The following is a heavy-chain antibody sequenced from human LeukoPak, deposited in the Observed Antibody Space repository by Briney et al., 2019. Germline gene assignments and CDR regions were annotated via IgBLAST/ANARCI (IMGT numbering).Heavy chain of an antibody. CDR3: ATCSSTSCYAFDY. D-gene: IGHD2-2*01. CDR2: INPNSGGT. J-gene: IGHJ4*02. V-gene: IGHV1-2*02. CDR1: GYTFTGYY. Sequence: ASVKVSCKASGYTFTGYYMHWVRQAPGQGLEWMGWINPNSGGTNYAQKFQGRVTMTRGTSISTAYMELSRLRSDDTAVYYCATCSSTSCYAFDYWGQGTLVTVSS.